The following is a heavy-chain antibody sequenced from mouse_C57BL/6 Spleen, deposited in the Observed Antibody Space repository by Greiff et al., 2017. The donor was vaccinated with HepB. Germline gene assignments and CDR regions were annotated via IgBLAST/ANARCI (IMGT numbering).Heavy chain of an antibody. J-gene: IGHJ4*01. D-gene: IGHD2-5*01. V-gene: IGHV5-17*01. Sequence: EVQRVESGGGLVKPGGSLKLSCAASGFTFSDYGMHWVRQAPEKGLEWVAYISSGSSTIYYADTVKGRFTISRDNAKNTLFLQMTSLRSEDTAMYYCARQTYYSNLYAMDYWGQGTSVTVSS. CDR3: ARQTYYSNLYAMDY. CDR2: ISSGSSTI. CDR1: GFTFSDYG.